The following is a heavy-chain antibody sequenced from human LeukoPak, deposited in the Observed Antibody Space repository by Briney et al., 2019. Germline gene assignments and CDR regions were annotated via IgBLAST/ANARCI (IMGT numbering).Heavy chain of an antibody. Sequence: GGSLRLSCAASGFTFDDYAMHWVRQAPGKGLEWVSGISWNSGSIGYADSVKGRFTFSRDNAKNSLYLQMNSLRAEDTALYYCAKDGGYYSSTSCYGLDPWGQGTLVTVSS. CDR2: ISWNSGSI. CDR1: GFTFDDYA. J-gene: IGHJ5*02. D-gene: IGHD2-2*01. V-gene: IGHV3-9*01. CDR3: AKDGGYYSSTSCYGLDP.